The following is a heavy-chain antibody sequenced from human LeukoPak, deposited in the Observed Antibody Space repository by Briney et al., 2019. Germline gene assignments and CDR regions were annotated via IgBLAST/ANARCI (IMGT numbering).Heavy chain of an antibody. CDR2: IRSKANSYAT. V-gene: IGHV3-73*01. CDR3: AKAPVTSYRGAFCYPFDS. Sequence: PGGSLRLSCAASGFTFSGSAMHWVRQASGKGLEWVGRIRSKANSYATAYAASVKGRFTISRDDSKNTAYLQMNSLKTEDTAVYYCAKAPVTSYRGAFCYPFDSWGQGTLVTVSS. D-gene: IGHD3-16*01. J-gene: IGHJ4*02. CDR1: GFTFSGSA.